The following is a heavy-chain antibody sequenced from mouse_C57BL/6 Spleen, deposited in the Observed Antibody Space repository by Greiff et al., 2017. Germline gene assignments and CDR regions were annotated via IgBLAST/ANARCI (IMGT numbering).Heavy chain of an antibody. Sequence: EVNVVESGGGLVQPGGSLKLSCAASGFTFSDYYMYWVRQTPEKRLEWVAYISNGGGSTYYPDTVKGRFTISRDNAKNTLYLQMSRLKSEDTAMYYCARHGGKAGYFDYWGQGTTLTVSS. CDR3: ARHGGKAGYFDY. J-gene: IGHJ2*01. CDR1: GFTFSDYY. V-gene: IGHV5-12*01. CDR2: ISNGGGST.